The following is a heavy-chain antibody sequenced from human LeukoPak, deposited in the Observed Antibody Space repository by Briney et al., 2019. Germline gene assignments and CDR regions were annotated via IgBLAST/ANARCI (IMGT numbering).Heavy chain of an antibody. CDR3: ARADYDILTGYWLDP. V-gene: IGHV4-59*01. CDR1: GGSISSYY. CDR2: IYYSGST. D-gene: IGHD3-9*01. J-gene: IGHJ5*02. Sequence: SETLSLTRTVSGGSISSYYWSWIRQPPGKGLEWIGYIYYSGSTNYNPSLKSRVTISVDTSKNQFSLKLSSVTAADTAVYYCARADYDILTGYWLDPWGQGTLVTVSS.